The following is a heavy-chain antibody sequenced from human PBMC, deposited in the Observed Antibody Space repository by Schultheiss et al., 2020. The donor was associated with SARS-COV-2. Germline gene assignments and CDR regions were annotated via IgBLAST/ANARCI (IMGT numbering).Heavy chain of an antibody. CDR3: ARFRIFGVVKHYYYNGMDV. J-gene: IGHJ6*02. CDR2: IWYDGSNK. V-gene: IGHV3-33*01. Sequence: GGSLRLSCAASGFTFSSYGMHWVRQAPGKGLEWVAVIWYDGSNKYYADSVKGRFTISRDNSKNTLYLQMNSLRAEDTAVYYCARFRIFGVVKHYYYNGMDVWGQGTTVTVSS. CDR1: GFTFSSYG. D-gene: IGHD3-3*01.